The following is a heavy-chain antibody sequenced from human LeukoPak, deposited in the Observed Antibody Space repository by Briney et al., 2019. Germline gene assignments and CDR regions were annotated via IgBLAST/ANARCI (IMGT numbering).Heavy chain of an antibody. D-gene: IGHD5-24*01. V-gene: IGHV3-53*01. CDR2: IYSGGST. CDR1: GFTVSSNY. Sequence: GRSLRLSCAASGFTVSSNYMSWVRQAPGKGLEWVSVIYSGGSTYYADSVKGRFTISRDNSKNTLYLQMNSLRAEDTAVYYCARLREWLQTWGTFDIWGQGTMVTVSS. J-gene: IGHJ3*02. CDR3: ARLREWLQTWGTFDI.